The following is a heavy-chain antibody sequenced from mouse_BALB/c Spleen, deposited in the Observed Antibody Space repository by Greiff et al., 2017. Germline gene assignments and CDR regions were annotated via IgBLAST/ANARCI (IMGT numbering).Heavy chain of an antibody. CDR1: GYSITSGYY. V-gene: IGHV3-6*02. Sequence: ESGPGLVKPSQSLSLTCSVTGYSITSGYYWNWIRQFPGNKLEWMGYISYDGSNNYNPSLKNRISITRDTSKNQFFLKLNSVTTEDTATYYCAREMITTPFAYWGQGTLVTVSA. J-gene: IGHJ3*01. CDR3: AREMITTPFAY. D-gene: IGHD2-4*01. CDR2: ISYDGSN.